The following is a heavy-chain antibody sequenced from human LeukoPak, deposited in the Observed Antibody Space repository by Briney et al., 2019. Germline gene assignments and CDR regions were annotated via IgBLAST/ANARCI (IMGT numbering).Heavy chain of an antibody. CDR1: GFTFRTYD. V-gene: IGHV3-30*02. CDR2: IRYDGSNK. Sequence: GGSLTLSCAASGFTFRTYDMHWVRQTPGKGLEWVAFIRYDGSNKYYADSVKGRFTISRDNSKHTLYLQMNSLRAEDTAVYYCAKDPSSSWLDYNWFDPWGQGTLVTVSS. D-gene: IGHD6-13*01. J-gene: IGHJ5*02. CDR3: AKDPSSSWLDYNWFDP.